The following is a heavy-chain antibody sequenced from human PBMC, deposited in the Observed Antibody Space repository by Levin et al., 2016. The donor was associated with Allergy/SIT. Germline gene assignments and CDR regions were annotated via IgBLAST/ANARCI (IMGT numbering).Heavy chain of an antibody. CDR3: ARASESDQPFDY. D-gene: IGHD2-21*02. CDR2: IYYSGST. J-gene: IGHJ4*02. V-gene: IGHV4-31*02. Sequence: WIRQPPGKGLEWIGYIYYSGSTYYNPSLKSRVTISVDTSKNQFSLKLSSVTAADTAVYYCARASESDQPFDYWGQGTLVTVSS.